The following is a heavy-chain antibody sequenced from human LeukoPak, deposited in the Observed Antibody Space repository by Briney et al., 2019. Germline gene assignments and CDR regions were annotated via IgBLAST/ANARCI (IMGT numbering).Heavy chain of an antibody. CDR2: IGPTDSNT. Sequence: GESLRISCKGSGYRFSNYWINWLRQMPGKGLEWMGKIGPTDSNTNYSPSFQGHVTISADKSITTAYLHWSSLKASDTAMYYCARHPGGTFPFDIWGQGTMVTVSS. CDR3: ARHPGGTFPFDI. CDR1: GYRFSNYW. J-gene: IGHJ3*02. D-gene: IGHD3-16*01. V-gene: IGHV5-10-1*01.